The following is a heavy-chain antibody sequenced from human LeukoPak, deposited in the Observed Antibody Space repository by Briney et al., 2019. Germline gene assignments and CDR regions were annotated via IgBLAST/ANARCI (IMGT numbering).Heavy chain of an antibody. CDR2: INPNSGGT. J-gene: IGHJ4*02. CDR3: ARDIRKSGSYYFYY. D-gene: IGHD1-26*01. CDR1: GYTFTSYY. V-gene: IGHV1-2*02. Sequence: ASVKGSCKASGYTFTSYYMHWVRQAPGQGLEWMGWINPNSGGTNYAQKFQGRVTMTRDTSISTAYMELSRLRSDDTAVYYCARDIRKSGSYYFYYWGQGTLVTVSS.